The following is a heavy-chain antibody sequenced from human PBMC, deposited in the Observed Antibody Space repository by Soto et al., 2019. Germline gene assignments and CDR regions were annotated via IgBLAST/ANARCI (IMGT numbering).Heavy chain of an antibody. CDR3: AREGVRVGADYWYFDL. CDR2: IYYSGST. Sequence: SETLSLTCTVSGGSISSYYWSWIRQPPGKGLEWIGYIYYSGSTNYNPSLKSRVTISVDTSKNQFSLKLSSVTAADTAVYYCAREGVRVGADYWYFDLWGRGTLVTVSS. V-gene: IGHV4-59*01. CDR1: GGSISSYY. D-gene: IGHD1-26*01. J-gene: IGHJ2*01.